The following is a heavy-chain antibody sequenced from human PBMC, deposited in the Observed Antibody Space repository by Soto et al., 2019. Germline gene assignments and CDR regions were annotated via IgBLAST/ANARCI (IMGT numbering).Heavy chain of an antibody. J-gene: IGHJ6*02. CDR1: GYTFTSYG. D-gene: IGHD1-26*01. CDR2: ISAYNGNT. V-gene: IGHV1-18*01. Sequence: ASVKVSCKASGYTFTSYGISWVRQAPGQGLEWMGWISAYNGNTNYAQKLQGRVTMTTDTSTSTAYMELRSLRSDDTAVYYCARVKGELLGSDYYYGMDVWGQGTTVTVSS. CDR3: ARVKGELLGSDYYYGMDV.